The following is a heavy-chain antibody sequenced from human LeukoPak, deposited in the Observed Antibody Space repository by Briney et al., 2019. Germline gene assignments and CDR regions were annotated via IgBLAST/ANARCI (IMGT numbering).Heavy chain of an antibody. CDR3: ARARNPVLDY. CDR2: IYYSGST. Sequence: AETLSLTCTVSGGSISSYYWSWIRQPPGKGLEWVGYIYYSGSTNYNPSLKSRVTISGDTSKNQFSLKLSSVTAADTAVYYCARARNPVLDYWGQGTLVTVSS. D-gene: IGHD1-14*01. CDR1: GGSISSYY. J-gene: IGHJ4*02. V-gene: IGHV4-59*01.